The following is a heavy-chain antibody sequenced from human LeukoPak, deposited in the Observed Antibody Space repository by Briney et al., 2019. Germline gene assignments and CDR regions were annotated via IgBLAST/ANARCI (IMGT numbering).Heavy chain of an antibody. V-gene: IGHV1-24*01. CDR1: GYTLTELS. D-gene: IGHD6-13*01. Sequence: ASVKVSCKVSGYTLTELSMHWVRQAPGKGLEWMGGFDPEDGETIYAQKFQGRVTMTEDTSTDTAYMELSSLRSEDTAVCYCATGYSSSWDVSNYYFDYGGQGPWSPSPQ. CDR2: FDPEDGET. CDR3: ATGYSSSWDVSNYYFDY. J-gene: IGHJ4*02.